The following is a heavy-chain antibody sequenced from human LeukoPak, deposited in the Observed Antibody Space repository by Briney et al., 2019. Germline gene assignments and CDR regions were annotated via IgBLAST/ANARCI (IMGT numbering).Heavy chain of an antibody. J-gene: IGHJ4*02. CDR1: GGSISSGGYY. CDR3: ARSNSGLLDY. V-gene: IGHV4-39*07. CDR2: IYYSGST. D-gene: IGHD6-19*01. Sequence: SQTLSLTCTVSGGSISSGGYYWSWIRQHPGKGLEWIGSIYYSGSTYYDPSLKSRVTISVDTSKNQFSLKLSSVTAADTAVYYCARSNSGLLDYWGQGTLVTVSS.